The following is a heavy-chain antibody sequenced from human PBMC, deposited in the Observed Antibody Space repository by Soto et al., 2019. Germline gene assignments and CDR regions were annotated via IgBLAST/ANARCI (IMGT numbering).Heavy chain of an antibody. Sequence: EVQLVESGGGLVQPGGSLRLSCAASGFTFSSSWMSWVRQAPGKGPEWVANIKADGGETYYVDSVKGRFTISRDNAKNSLYLKMNSLRVEDTAVYYCAGDRDYGWDYWGQGTLVTVSS. J-gene: IGHJ4*02. CDR1: GFTFSSSW. CDR2: IKADGGET. CDR3: AGDRDYGWDY. V-gene: IGHV3-7*05. D-gene: IGHD4-17*01.